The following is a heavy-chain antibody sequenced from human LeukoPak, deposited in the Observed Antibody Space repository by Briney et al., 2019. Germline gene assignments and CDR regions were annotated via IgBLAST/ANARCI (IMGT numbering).Heavy chain of an antibody. Sequence: PGGSLRLSCAASGFTFSSYKMNWVRQAPGKGLEWVSYIGVSGSTMYYAESVKGRFTISRDNAKNSLYLQMNSLRAEDTAVYYCARERYCSSTSCPHGDLDYWGQGTLVSVSS. D-gene: IGHD2-2*01. CDR3: ARERYCSSTSCPHGDLDY. CDR2: IGVSGSTM. J-gene: IGHJ4*02. CDR1: GFTFSSYK. V-gene: IGHV3-48*03.